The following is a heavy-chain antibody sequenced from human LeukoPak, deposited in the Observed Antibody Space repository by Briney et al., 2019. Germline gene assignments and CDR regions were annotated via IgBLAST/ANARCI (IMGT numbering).Heavy chain of an antibody. D-gene: IGHD5-18*01. Sequence: GGSLRLSCAASGFTVSSNYMSWVRQAPGRGLEWVSVIYSGGSTYYADSVKGRFTISRDNSKNTLYLQMNSLRAEDTAVYYCARDTAMVPFDYWGQGTLVTVSS. V-gene: IGHV3-66*01. CDR3: ARDTAMVPFDY. CDR2: IYSGGST. CDR1: GFTVSSNY. J-gene: IGHJ4*02.